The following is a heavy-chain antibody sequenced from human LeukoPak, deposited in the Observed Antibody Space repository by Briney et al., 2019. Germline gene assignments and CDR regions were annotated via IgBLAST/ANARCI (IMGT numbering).Heavy chain of an antibody. V-gene: IGHV1-69*05. CDR3: ARDSGSYSLPVY. Sequence: SVKVSCKASGGTFSSCAISWARQAPGQGLEWMGGIIPIFGTANYAQKFQGRVTITTDESTSTAYMELSSLRSEDTAVYYCARDSGSYSLPVYWGQGTLVTVSS. CDR1: GGTFSSCA. CDR2: IIPIFGTA. J-gene: IGHJ4*02. D-gene: IGHD6-13*01.